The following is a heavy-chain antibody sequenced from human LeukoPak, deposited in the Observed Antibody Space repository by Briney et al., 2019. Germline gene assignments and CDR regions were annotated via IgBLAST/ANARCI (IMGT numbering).Heavy chain of an antibody. Sequence: GESLKISCKGSGYRFTNYWIGWARQMPGKGLEWMGIIYPGDSDTRYSPSFQGQVTISADKSISTAYLQWSSLKASDTAMYYCARHVVSYGSVTRMDVWGQGTTVTGSS. CDR2: IYPGDSDT. D-gene: IGHD3-10*01. CDR1: GYRFTNYW. V-gene: IGHV5-51*01. J-gene: IGHJ6*02. CDR3: ARHVVSYGSVTRMDV.